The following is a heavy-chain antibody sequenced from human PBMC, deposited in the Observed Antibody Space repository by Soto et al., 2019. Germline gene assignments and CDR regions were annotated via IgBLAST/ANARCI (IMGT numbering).Heavy chain of an antibody. Sequence: GESLKISCKGSGYSFTSYWIGWVRQMPGKGLEWMGIIYPGDSGTRYSPSFQGQVTISADKSISTAYLQWSSLKASDTAMYYCARGFIAARRAGYYGMDVWGQGATVTVSS. D-gene: IGHD6-6*01. CDR2: IYPGDSGT. V-gene: IGHV5-51*01. CDR1: GYSFTSYW. CDR3: ARGFIAARRAGYYGMDV. J-gene: IGHJ6*02.